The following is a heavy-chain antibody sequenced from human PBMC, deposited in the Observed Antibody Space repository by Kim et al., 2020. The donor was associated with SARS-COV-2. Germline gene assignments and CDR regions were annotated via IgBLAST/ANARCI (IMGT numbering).Heavy chain of an antibody. CDR1: GLTFSSYI. CDR3: TKGYDILTGPPHAMDV. Sequence: GGSLRLSCVGSGLTFSSYIMHWVRQAPGKGLEYVSAISSDGSNTFYANSVKGGFTISRDNSKNTLYLQMGSLRAEDMAVYYCTKGYDILTGPPHAMDVWGQGTTVTVSS. D-gene: IGHD3-9*01. J-gene: IGHJ6*02. CDR2: ISSDGSNT. V-gene: IGHV3-64*01.